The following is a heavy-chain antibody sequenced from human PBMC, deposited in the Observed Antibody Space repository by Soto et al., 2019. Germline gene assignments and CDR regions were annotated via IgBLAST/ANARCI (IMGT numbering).Heavy chain of an antibody. Sequence: GGSLRLSCADSGFTFSSYAMSWVRQAPRKGLEWVSAISGSGGSTYYADSVKGRFTISRDNSKNTLYLQMNSLRAEDTAVYYCAKDAPTLFYDILTGSRPYYFDYWGQGTLVTVSS. CDR3: AKDAPTLFYDILTGSRPYYFDY. CDR1: GFTFSSYA. D-gene: IGHD3-9*01. J-gene: IGHJ4*02. V-gene: IGHV3-23*01. CDR2: ISGSGGST.